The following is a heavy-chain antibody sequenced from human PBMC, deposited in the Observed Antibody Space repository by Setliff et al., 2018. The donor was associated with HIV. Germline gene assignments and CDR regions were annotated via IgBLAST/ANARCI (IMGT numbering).Heavy chain of an antibody. Sequence: ASVKVSCKASGYTFTRYGMSWVRQAPGQGLEWMGWISSYSGNTNYAQKLQGRVTMTTDTSTSTAYMELRSMRSDDTAVYYCAREPICGCDCSSVANAFDIWGQGTMVTVSS. J-gene: IGHJ3*02. CDR1: GYTFTRYG. CDR3: AREPICGCDCSSVANAFDI. D-gene: IGHD2-21*02. V-gene: IGHV1-18*01. CDR2: ISSYSGNT.